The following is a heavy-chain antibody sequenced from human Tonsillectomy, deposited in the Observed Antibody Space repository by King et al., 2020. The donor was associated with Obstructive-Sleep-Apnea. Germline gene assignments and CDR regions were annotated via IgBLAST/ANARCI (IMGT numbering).Heavy chain of an antibody. CDR3: ATGELLPHDDAFDI. D-gene: IGHD1-26*01. CDR1: GYTLTELS. V-gene: IGHV1-24*01. J-gene: IGHJ3*02. Sequence: VQLVQSGAEVKKPGASVKVSCKVSGYTLTELSMHWVRQTPGKGLEWMGGFDPEDGETIYAQKFQGRGTMTEDTSTDTAYMELSSLRAEDTAVYYWATGELLPHDDAFDIWGQGTMVTVSS. CDR2: FDPEDGET.